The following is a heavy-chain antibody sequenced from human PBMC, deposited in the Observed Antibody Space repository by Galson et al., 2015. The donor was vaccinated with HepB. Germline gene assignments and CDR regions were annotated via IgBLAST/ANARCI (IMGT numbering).Heavy chain of an antibody. Sequence: SLRLSCAASGFTFSSYGMHWVRQAPGKGLEWVAVISYDGSNKYYADSVKGRFTISRDNSKNTLYLQMNSLRAEDTAVYYCAKDTDVQKEYLHYYGMDVWGQGTTVTVSS. V-gene: IGHV3-30*18. D-gene: IGHD5/OR15-5a*01. CDR1: GFTFSSYG. J-gene: IGHJ6*02. CDR3: AKDTDVQKEYLHYYGMDV. CDR2: ISYDGSNK.